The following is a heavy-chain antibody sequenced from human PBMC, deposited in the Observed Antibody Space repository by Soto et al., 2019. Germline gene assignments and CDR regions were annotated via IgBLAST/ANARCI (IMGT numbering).Heavy chain of an antibody. J-gene: IGHJ4*02. D-gene: IGHD6-13*01. V-gene: IGHV1-69*13. Sequence: GASVKVSCKASGGTFSSYAISWVRQAPGQGLEWMGGIIPIFGTANYAQKFQGRVTITADESTSTAYMKLSSLRSEDTAVYYCARDGIAAAGYDYWGQGTLVTVSS. CDR2: IIPIFGTA. CDR1: GGTFSSYA. CDR3: ARDGIAAAGYDY.